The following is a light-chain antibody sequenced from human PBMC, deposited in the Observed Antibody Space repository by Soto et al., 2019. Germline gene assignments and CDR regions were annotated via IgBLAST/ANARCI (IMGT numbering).Light chain of an antibody. J-gene: IGKJ1*01. CDR1: QSVSGNF. CDR3: QQRSNWPWT. Sequence: ELGLTQSAGTLSLSTGERATLSCRASQSVSGNFLAWYQQNPGQAPRVLIYGASSRATGIPARFSGSGSGTDYTLTITNLESEDFVVYYCQQRSNWPWTFGQGTKVDIK. CDR2: GAS. V-gene: IGKV3D-20*02.